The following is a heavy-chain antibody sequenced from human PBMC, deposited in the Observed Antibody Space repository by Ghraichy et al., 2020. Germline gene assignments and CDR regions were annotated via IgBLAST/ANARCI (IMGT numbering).Heavy chain of an antibody. D-gene: IGHD3-3*01. J-gene: IGHJ6*02. CDR1: GFTFSSYS. CDR3: ARDLEPYLEWLLSQYYYYYGMDV. Sequence: GGSLRLSCAASGFTFSSYSMNWVRQAPGKGLEWVSYISSSSSTIYYADSVKGRFTISRDNAKNSLYLQMNSLRDEDTAVYYCARDLEPYLEWLLSQYYYYYGMDVWGQGTTVTVSS. CDR2: ISSSSSTI. V-gene: IGHV3-48*02.